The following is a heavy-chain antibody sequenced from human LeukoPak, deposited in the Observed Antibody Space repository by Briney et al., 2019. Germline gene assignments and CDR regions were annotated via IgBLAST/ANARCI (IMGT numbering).Heavy chain of an antibody. Sequence: PSETLSLTCTVSGGSISSGGYYWSWIRQPPGKGLEWIGYIYHSGSTYYNPSLKSRVTISVDRSKNQFSLKLSSVTAADTAVYYCASDLGRQVTMVRGVSAPHAFDIWGQGTMVTVSS. CDR1: GGSISSGGYY. D-gene: IGHD3-10*01. CDR3: ASDLGRQVTMVRGVSAPHAFDI. V-gene: IGHV4-30-2*01. J-gene: IGHJ3*02. CDR2: IYHSGST.